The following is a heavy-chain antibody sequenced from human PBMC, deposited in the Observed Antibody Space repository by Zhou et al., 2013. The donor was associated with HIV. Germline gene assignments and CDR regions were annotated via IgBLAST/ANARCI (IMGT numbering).Heavy chain of an antibody. CDR2: ISGYNGNR. V-gene: IGHV1-18*01. Sequence: QVQLVQSGAEVKKPGASVKVSCKASGYTFTSYGITWVRQAPGQGLEWMGWISGYNGNRNFAQNLLGRVTMTTDTSTSTAYMELRSLRSDDTAVYYCARSPKDGEYADGRFDPVGPREPSVTV. D-gene: IGHD4-17*01. J-gene: IGHJ5*02. CDR3: ARSPKDGEYADGRFDP. CDR1: GYTFTSYG.